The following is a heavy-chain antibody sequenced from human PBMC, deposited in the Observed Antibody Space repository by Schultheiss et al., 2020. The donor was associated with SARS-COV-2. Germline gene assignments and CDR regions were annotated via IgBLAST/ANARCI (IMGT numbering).Heavy chain of an antibody. CDR1: GFTFSSYW. D-gene: IGHD3-3*01. CDR2: ISSSGSYT. CDR3: ARGRGYTTLY. Sequence: GGSLRLSCAASGFTFSSYWMHWVRQAPGKGLEWVSYISSSGSYTNYADSVKGRFTISRDNAKNSLYLQMNSLRAEDTAVYYCARGRGYTTLYWGQGTLVTVSS. J-gene: IGHJ4*02. V-gene: IGHV3-21*05.